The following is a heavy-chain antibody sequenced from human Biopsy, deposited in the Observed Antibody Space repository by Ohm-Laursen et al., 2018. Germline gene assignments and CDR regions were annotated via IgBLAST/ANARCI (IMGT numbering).Heavy chain of an antibody. CDR2: IYTSGST. V-gene: IGHV4-4*07. CDR3: ARAAFGPFDS. J-gene: IGHJ4*02. CDR1: GNSISSYY. Sequence: GTLSLTCTVSGNSISSYYWNWIRQPAGKGLEWIGRIYTSGSTNFNPSLKSRVTMSIDTSKNQFSLRLSSVTAADTAVYYCARAAFGPFDSWGQGALVTVSS. D-gene: IGHD3-16*01.